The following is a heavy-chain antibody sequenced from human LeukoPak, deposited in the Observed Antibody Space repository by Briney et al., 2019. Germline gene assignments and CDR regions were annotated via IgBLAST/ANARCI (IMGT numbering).Heavy chain of an antibody. CDR3: ARDLGGYSYADY. D-gene: IGHD5-18*01. CDR2: ISSSSSYI. Sequence: GGSLRLSCAASGFTFSSYSMNWVRQAPGKGLEWVSSISSSSSYIYYADSVKGRFTISRDNAKNSLYLQMNSLRAEDTAVYYCARDLGGYSYADYWGQGTLVTVSS. CDR1: GFTFSSYS. V-gene: IGHV3-21*01. J-gene: IGHJ4*02.